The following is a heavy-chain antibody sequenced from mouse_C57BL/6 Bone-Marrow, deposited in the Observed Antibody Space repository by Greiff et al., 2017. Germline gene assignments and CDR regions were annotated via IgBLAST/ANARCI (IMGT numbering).Heavy chain of an antibody. D-gene: IGHD4-1*01. CDR3: ARGDWDWFAY. Sequence: QVQLQQPGAELVMPGASVKLSCKASGYTFTSYWMHWVKQRPGKGLEWIGEIDPSDSYTNYNQKVKGKSTLTVDKSSSTAYMHLSSLTSEDSAGYYCARGDWDWFAYGGQGTLVTVSA. CDR1: GYTFTSYW. J-gene: IGHJ3*01. CDR2: IDPSDSYT. V-gene: IGHV1-69*01.